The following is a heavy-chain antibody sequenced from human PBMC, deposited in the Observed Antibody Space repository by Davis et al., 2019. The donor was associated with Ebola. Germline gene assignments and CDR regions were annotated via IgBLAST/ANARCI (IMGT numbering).Heavy chain of an antibody. Sequence: GGSLRLSCAASGFTFDDYAMHWVRQAPGKGLEWVSLISGDGGSTYYADSVKGRFTISRDNAKNSLYLHMDSLRDDDTAVYYCARVYNWGFDFWGQGTLVTVSS. CDR2: ISGDGGST. V-gene: IGHV3-43*02. D-gene: IGHD1-20*01. CDR3: ARVYNWGFDF. J-gene: IGHJ4*02. CDR1: GFTFDDYA.